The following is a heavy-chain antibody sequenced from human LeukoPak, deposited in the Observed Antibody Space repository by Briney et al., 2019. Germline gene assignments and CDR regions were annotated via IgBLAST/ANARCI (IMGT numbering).Heavy chain of an antibody. J-gene: IGHJ4*02. CDR1: GFTFSSYS. V-gene: IGHV3-21*01. D-gene: IGHD2-2*01. Sequence: KPGGSLRLSCAASGFTFSSYSMNWVRQAPGKGLEWVSSISSSSSYIYYADSVKGRFTISRDNAKNSLYLQTNSLRAEDTAVYYCARDRSTSCYCFDYWGQGTLVTVSS. CDR3: ARDRSTSCYCFDY. CDR2: ISSSSSYI.